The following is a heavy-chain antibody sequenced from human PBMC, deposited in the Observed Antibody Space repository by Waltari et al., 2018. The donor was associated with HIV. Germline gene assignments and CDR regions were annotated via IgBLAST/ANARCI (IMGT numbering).Heavy chain of an antibody. D-gene: IGHD3-16*01. CDR1: GFTFINSG. J-gene: IGHJ3*02. Sequence: QVQLVESGGGVVQPGTSLRLSCAASGFTFINSGMHWVRQAPGKGLEWVAVIWSNGWNNYYADSVKGRFTISRDNFKSTLDLQMDSLRVDDTALYYCVRERGPFDAFDIWGQGTMVTVSS. V-gene: IGHV3-33*01. CDR2: IWSNGWNN. CDR3: VRERGPFDAFDI.